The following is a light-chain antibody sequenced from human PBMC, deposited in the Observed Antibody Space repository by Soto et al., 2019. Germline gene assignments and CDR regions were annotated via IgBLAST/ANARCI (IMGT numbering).Light chain of an antibody. Sequence: EIVLTQSPATLSLSPGERATLSCRASQSVSSYFAWYQQKPGQAPRLLLYDASNRATGIPARFSGSGSGTDFTLTISSLEPEDFAVYYCQQRSNWPPALTFGGGTKVDI. CDR3: QQRSNWPPALT. CDR2: DAS. V-gene: IGKV3-11*01. J-gene: IGKJ4*01. CDR1: QSVSSY.